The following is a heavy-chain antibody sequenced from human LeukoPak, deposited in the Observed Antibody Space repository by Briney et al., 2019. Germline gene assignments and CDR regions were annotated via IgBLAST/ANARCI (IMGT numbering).Heavy chain of an antibody. CDR3: VRLQPNTGEWAFDN. J-gene: IGHJ3*02. Sequence: ASETLSLTCTVSGGPINNYYWSWIRQPPGEGLEWIGYISNGGTTNYNPSLKSRVTISVDKSKNQLSLKLGSVTAADTAVYHCVRLQPNTGEWAFDNWGQGTLVTVS. CDR2: ISNGGTT. CDR1: GGPINNYY. D-gene: IGHD1-1*01. V-gene: IGHV4-59*01.